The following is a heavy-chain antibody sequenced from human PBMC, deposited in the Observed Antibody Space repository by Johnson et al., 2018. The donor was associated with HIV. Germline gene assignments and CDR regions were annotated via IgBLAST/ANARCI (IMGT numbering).Heavy chain of an antibody. J-gene: IGHJ3*02. Sequence: QVQLVESGGGVVQPGRSLRLSCTASGFTFRSYAMHWVRQAPGKGLEWVALISYDGSKKDYADSVKGLFTISRDNSKNTLYLQINSLRAGDTAVYYCARGKGWLDAFDMWGQGTMVTVSS. CDR1: GFTFRSYA. CDR2: ISYDGSKK. CDR3: ARGKGWLDAFDM. V-gene: IGHV3-30*03. D-gene: IGHD3-22*01.